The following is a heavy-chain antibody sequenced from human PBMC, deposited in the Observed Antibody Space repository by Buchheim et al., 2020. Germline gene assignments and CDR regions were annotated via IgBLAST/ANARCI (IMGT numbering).Heavy chain of an antibody. D-gene: IGHD3-16*01. Sequence: QVRLQESGPGLVKPSETLSLTCTVSGGSVRNFYWNWIRQPAGKGLEWIGRVYTTGTTDYNPSLKSRVTMSVDTSNNQVSLRLNSVTAADTAVYYCARGIRGVVPGERAFDYWGQGTL. J-gene: IGHJ4*02. CDR3: ARGIRGVVPGERAFDY. V-gene: IGHV4-4*07. CDR2: VYTTGTT. CDR1: GGSVRNFY.